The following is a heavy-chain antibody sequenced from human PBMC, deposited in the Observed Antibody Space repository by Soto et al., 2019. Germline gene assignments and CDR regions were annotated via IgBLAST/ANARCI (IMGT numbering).Heavy chain of an antibody. CDR2: ISSSSSYI. CDR1: GFTFSSYT. V-gene: IGHV3-21*02. CDR3: ARAFDGYKNYFDY. Sequence: EVQLVESGGGLVKPGGSLRLSCVASGFTFSSYTMNWVRQAPGKGLEWVSSISSSSSYIYYADSVKGRFTISRDNAKNSLYVQVNSLRAEDTAVYYCARAFDGYKNYFDYWGKGTVVTVSS. J-gene: IGHJ4*02. D-gene: IGHD6-25*01.